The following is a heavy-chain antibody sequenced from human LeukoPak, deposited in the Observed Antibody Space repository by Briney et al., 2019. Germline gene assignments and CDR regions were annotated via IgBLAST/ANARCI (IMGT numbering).Heavy chain of an antibody. D-gene: IGHD2/OR15-2a*01. J-gene: IGHJ4*02. CDR3: ARDRGQFLDY. CDR1: GFTFSSYA. CDR2: ISGSGGST. V-gene: IGHV3-23*01. Sequence: GGSLRLSCAASGFTFSSYAMSWVRQAPGKGLEWVSGISGSGGSTYYADSVKGRFTISRDNSKNTLYLQINSLRAEDTAVYYCARDRGQFLDYWGQGTLVTVSS.